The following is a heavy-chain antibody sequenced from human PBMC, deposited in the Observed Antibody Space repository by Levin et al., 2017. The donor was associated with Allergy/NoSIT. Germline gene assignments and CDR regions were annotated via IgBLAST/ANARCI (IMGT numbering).Heavy chain of an antibody. V-gene: IGHV1-8*01. J-gene: IGHJ4*02. CDR2: MNPNSGNT. CDR1: GYTFTSYD. Sequence: ASVKVSCKASGYTFTSYDINWVRQATGQGLEWMGWMNPNSGNTGYAQKFQGRVTMTRNTSISTAYMELSSLRSEDTAVYYCARGRGRGYCSSTSCQYYFDYWGQGTLVTVSS. D-gene: IGHD2-2*01. CDR3: ARGRGRGYCSSTSCQYYFDY.